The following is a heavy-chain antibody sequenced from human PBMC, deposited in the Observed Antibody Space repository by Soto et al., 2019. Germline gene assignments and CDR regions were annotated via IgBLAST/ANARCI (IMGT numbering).Heavy chain of an antibody. CDR1: GFTFDDYA. J-gene: IGHJ4*02. CDR2: ISWNSGSI. CDR3: AKDYYGDPIYYFDY. V-gene: IGHV3-9*01. D-gene: IGHD4-17*01. Sequence: GGSLRLSCAASGFTFDDYAMHWVRQAPGKGLEWVSGISWNSGSIGYADSVKGRFTISRDNAKNSLYLQMNSLRAEDTALYYCAKDYYGDPIYYFDYWGQGTLVTVSS.